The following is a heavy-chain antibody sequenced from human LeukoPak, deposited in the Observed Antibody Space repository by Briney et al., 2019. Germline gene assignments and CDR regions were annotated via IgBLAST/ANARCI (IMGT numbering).Heavy chain of an antibody. CDR1: GYSFTDYY. Sequence: ASVKVSCKASGYSFTDYYMHWVRQAPGQGLEWMGWINPNSGGTNYAQKFQGRVTMTRDTSISTAYMELNRLRSDDTAVYYCALWEIVHYAFDFWGQGTMVTVSS. D-gene: IGHD5-12*01. J-gene: IGHJ3*01. V-gene: IGHV1-2*02. CDR3: ALWEIVHYAFDF. CDR2: INPNSGGT.